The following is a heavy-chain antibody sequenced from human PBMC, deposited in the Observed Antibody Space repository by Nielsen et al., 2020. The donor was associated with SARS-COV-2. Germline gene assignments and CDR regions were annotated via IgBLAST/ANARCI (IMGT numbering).Heavy chain of an antibody. CDR1: GYSFSTYW. V-gene: IGHV5-51*01. CDR2: IYPSNSDT. Sequence: KVSCKGSGYSFSTYWIGWVRQMPGKGLEWMAIIYPSNSDTKYSPSFQGQVTISADTSINTAYMQWSSLKASDTAIYYCARRVDETMGATALDIWGQGTMVTVSP. D-gene: IGHD5-18*01. J-gene: IGHJ3*02. CDR3: ARRVDETMGATALDI.